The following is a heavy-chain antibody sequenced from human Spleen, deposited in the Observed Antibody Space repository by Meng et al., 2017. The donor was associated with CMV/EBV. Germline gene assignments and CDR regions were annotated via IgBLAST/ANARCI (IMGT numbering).Heavy chain of an antibody. CDR1: GYSISSGYH. CDR3: ARGSIVSPRFDS. J-gene: IGHJ4*02. CDR2: VYYTGNT. V-gene: IGHV4-59*01. Sequence: GSLRLSCTVSGYSISSGYHWGWIRQPPGKALDWIGYVYYTGNTNYKPSLNSRVTISLDTSKNQFSLKLTSVTAADTAVYYCARGSIVSPRFDSWGQGSLVTVSS. D-gene: IGHD5/OR15-5a*01.